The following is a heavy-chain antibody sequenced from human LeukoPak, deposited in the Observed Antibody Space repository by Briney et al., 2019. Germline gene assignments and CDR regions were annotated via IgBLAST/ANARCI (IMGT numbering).Heavy chain of an antibody. CDR1: GGTIHRYY. Sequence: SETLSLPCSVSGGTIHRYYWRWIRQPPRKALEFIGYIYTGGRTNFNPSLKRRVAISVDTSKNQFSLRLNAVTAADTAVYYCARRSNYFEYWGQGTLVTVSS. CDR3: ARRSNYFEY. V-gene: IGHV4-4*09. CDR2: IYTGGRT. D-gene: IGHD4-11*01. J-gene: IGHJ4*02.